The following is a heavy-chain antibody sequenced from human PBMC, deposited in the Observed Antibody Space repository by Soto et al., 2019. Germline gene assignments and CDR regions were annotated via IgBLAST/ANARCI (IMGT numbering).Heavy chain of an antibody. CDR2: IIPIFGTA. V-gene: IGHV1-69*13. CDR3: ARDTGTSSWYFYVYHWFDP. Sequence: SVKVSCKASGGTFSSYAISWVRQAPGQGLEWMGGIIPIFGTANYAQKFQGRVTITADESTSTAYMELSSLRSEDTAVYYCARDTGTSSWYFYVYHWFDPWGQGTRVPVAS. J-gene: IGHJ5*02. D-gene: IGHD6-13*01. CDR1: GGTFSSYA.